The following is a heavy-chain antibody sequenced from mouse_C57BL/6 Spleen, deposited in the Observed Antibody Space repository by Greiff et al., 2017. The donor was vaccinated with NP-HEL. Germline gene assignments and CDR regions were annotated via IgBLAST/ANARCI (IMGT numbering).Heavy chain of an antibody. CDR2: ISNGGGST. J-gene: IGHJ4*01. CDR3: ARQVIYYDYDAAMDY. CDR1: GFTFSDYY. Sequence: DVKLVESGGGLVQPGGSLKLSCAASGFTFSDYYMYWVRQTPEKRLEWVAYISNGGGSTYYPDTVKGRFTISRDNAKNTLYLQMSRLKSEDTAMYYCARQVIYYDYDAAMDYWGQGTSVTVSS. V-gene: IGHV5-12*01. D-gene: IGHD2-4*01.